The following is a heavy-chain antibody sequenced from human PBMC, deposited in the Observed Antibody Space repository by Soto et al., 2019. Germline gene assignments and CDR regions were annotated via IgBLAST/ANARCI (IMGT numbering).Heavy chain of an antibody. D-gene: IGHD2-2*01. V-gene: IGHV1-69*08. CDR2: IIPIVGIV. J-gene: IGHJ5*02. CDR3: ARDLGQSGRVLPAPNWFDP. Sequence: QVQLVQSGAEVKKPGSSVKVSCKASGGTFGSYTINWVRQAPGQGLEWMGRIIPIVGIVNYAQKLQGRVTSSADKSTSTAYMELSSLRSEDTAMYYCARDLGQSGRVLPAPNWFDPWGHGTLVTVSS. CDR1: GGTFGSYT.